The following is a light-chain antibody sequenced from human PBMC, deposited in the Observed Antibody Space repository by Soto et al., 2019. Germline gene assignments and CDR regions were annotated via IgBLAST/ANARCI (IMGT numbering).Light chain of an antibody. V-gene: IGLV2-11*01. CDR3: SSYAGAITFYV. CDR1: SSDVGGYNY. J-gene: IGLJ1*01. CDR2: EVN. Sequence: QSALTQPRSVSGSPGQSVTISCTGTSSDVGGYNYVSWYQQHPGKAPKLVIYEVNKRPAGVSKRFSGSKSGDTASLTISGLQAEDEADYYCSSYAGAITFYVFGTGTKLTVL.